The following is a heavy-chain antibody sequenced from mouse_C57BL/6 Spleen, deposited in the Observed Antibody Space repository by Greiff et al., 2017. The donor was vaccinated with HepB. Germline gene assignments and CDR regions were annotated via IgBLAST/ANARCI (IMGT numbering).Heavy chain of an antibody. Sequence: QVQLQQPGAELVMPGASVKLSCKASGYTFTSYWMHWVKQRPGQGLERIGEIDPSDSYTNYNQKFKGKSTLTVDKSSSTAYMQLSSLTSEDSAVYYCARRDYWGQGTTLTVSS. V-gene: IGHV1-69*01. CDR3: ARRDY. CDR2: IDPSDSYT. CDR1: GYTFTSYW. J-gene: IGHJ2*01.